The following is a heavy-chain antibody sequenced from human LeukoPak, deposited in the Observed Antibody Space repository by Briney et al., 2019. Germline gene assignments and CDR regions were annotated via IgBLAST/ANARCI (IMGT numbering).Heavy chain of an antibody. CDR1: GFTFSSYS. J-gene: IGHJ4*02. V-gene: IGHV3-7*01. Sequence: PGGSLRLSCAASGFTFSSYSMSWVRQAPGKGLEWVANIKQDGSEKYYVDSVKGRFTISRDNAKNSLYLQMNSLRAEDTAVYYCARLVNDDVVPAAQNDYWGQGTLVTVSS. CDR2: IKQDGSEK. D-gene: IGHD2-2*01. CDR3: ARLVNDDVVPAAQNDY.